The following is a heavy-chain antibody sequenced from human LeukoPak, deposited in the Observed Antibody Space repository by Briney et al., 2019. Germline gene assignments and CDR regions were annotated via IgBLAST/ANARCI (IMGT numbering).Heavy chain of an antibody. D-gene: IGHD2-2*01. Sequence: SETLSLICAVYGGSFSGYYWSWIRQPPGKGLEWIGEIDHSGSTNYNPSLKSRVTISVDTSKNQFSLKLSSVTAADTAVYYCARATPCSSTSCEQRAFYYYYMDVWGKGTTVTVSS. CDR2: IDHSGST. V-gene: IGHV4-34*01. CDR3: ARATPCSSTSCEQRAFYYYYMDV. J-gene: IGHJ6*03. CDR1: GGSFSGYY.